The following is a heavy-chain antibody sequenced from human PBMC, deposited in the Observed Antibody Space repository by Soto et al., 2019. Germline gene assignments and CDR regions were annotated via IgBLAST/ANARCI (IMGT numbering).Heavy chain of an antibody. D-gene: IGHD2-8*02. J-gene: IGHJ4*02. CDR3: AKATRLTDTGSD. CDR2: ISWNSVAI. Sequence: EVQLVETGGGLIQPGGSLRLSCAASGFTVSSNYMSWVRQAPGKGLEWVSGISWNSVAIHYADSVKGRFTISRDNAKNSLYLQMNNLRGEDTALYYCAKATRLTDTGSDWGQGTLVTVSS. CDR1: GFTVSSNY. V-gene: IGHV3-53*05.